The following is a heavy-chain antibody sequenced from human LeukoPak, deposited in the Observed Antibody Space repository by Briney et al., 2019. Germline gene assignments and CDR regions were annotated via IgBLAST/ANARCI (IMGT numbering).Heavy chain of an antibody. CDR3: ARARRGGYSYGAFDY. Sequence: PSETLSLTCTVSGGSISSYYWSWIRQPPGKGLEWIGYIYYSGSANYNPSLKSRVTVSVDTSKNQFSLKLSSVTAADTAVYYCARARRGGYSYGAFDYWGQGTPVTVSS. J-gene: IGHJ4*02. CDR1: GGSISSYY. V-gene: IGHV4-59*01. D-gene: IGHD5-18*01. CDR2: IYYSGSA.